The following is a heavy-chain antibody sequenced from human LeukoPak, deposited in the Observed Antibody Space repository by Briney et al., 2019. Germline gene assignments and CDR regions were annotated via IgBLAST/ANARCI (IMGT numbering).Heavy chain of an antibody. CDR2: IKQAESEK. J-gene: IGHJ6*03. D-gene: IGHD2-15*01. CDR3: ARLVGVVAYYYYYYMDV. Sequence: GGPLRLSCAASGFTFRNYRMRWVRQAPGKGLEWVANIKQAESEKYYVDSVKGRFTISRDNAKNSLYLQMNSLRAEDTAVYYGARLVGVVAYYYYYYMDVWGKGTTVTVSS. V-gene: IGHV3-7*01. CDR1: GFTFRNYR.